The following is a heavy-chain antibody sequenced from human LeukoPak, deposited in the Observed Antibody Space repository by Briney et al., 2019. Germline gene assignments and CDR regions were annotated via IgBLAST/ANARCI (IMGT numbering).Heavy chain of an antibody. Sequence: SETLSLTCNVSGASIRTYYWCWIRQPPGKGLEWIGEITYSGSTNYNPSLKSRVTISVDTSKNQFSLKLTSVTAADTAVYYCARSHDYSTSLAFDVWGQGTMVTVSS. V-gene: IGHV4-59*12. D-gene: IGHD4-11*01. CDR3: ARSHDYSTSLAFDV. CDR2: ITYSGST. J-gene: IGHJ3*01. CDR1: GASIRTYY.